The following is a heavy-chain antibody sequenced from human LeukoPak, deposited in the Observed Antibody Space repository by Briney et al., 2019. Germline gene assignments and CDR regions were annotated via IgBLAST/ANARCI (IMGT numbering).Heavy chain of an antibody. D-gene: IGHD4-11*01. CDR3: ARADYSNYQVFFDY. CDR2: IYYSGST. J-gene: IGHJ4*02. V-gene: IGHV4-30-4*01. Sequence: SQTLSLTCTVSGGSISSGDYYWGWIRQPPGKGLEWIGYIYYSGSTYYNPSLKSRVTISVDTSKNQFSLKLSSVTAADTAVYYCARADYSNYQVFFDYWGQGTLVTVSS. CDR1: GGSISSGDYY.